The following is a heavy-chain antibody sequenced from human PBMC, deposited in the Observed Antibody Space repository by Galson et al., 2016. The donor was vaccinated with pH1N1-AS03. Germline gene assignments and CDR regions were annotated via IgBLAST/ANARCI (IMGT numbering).Heavy chain of an antibody. J-gene: IGHJ6*02. CDR2: ISAGGGST. D-gene: IGHD1-1*01. CDR1: GFTFDGYA. V-gene: IGHV3-43*02. Sequence: SLRLSCAASGFTFDGYAMHWVRQVPGKGLERVSLISAGGGSTYYADSVKGRFTISRDNTKNSLFLQMNSLRTEDTAVYYCAKVTQQSYSYYHGRDVWGQGTTVTVSS. CDR3: AKVTQQSYSYYHGRDV.